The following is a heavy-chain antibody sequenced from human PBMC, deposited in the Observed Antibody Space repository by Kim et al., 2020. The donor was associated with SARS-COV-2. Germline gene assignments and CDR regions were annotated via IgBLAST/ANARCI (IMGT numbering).Heavy chain of an antibody. V-gene: IGHV3-30*03. CDR3: ARAREKSFDY. Sequence: GSLRLSCAASGFSFSSRGIHWVRQAPGKGLEWVAVISNDETYKNYADSVKGRFTISRDNSKNTVDLQMNSLRVEDTAVYYCARAREKSFDYWGQGTLVT. CDR1: GFSFSSRG. CDR2: ISNDETYK. J-gene: IGHJ4*02.